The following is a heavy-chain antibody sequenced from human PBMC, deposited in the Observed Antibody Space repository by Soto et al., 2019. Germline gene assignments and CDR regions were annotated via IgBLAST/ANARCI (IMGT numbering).Heavy chain of an antibody. CDR2: ISYNGGNR. CDR3: ARGDREDPAVVIGVRPGEYGVDV. CDR1: GFTFSNYA. V-gene: IGHV3-30*04. Sequence: GGSLRLSCAASGFTFSNYAMHWVRQAPGKGLECVAVISYNGGNRFYRDYVKGRFTISRDNSKNTVHLEIDSLRYEVAAVYYCARGDREDPAVVIGVRPGEYGVDVWGQGTTVTVSS. D-gene: IGHD2-15*01. J-gene: IGHJ6*02.